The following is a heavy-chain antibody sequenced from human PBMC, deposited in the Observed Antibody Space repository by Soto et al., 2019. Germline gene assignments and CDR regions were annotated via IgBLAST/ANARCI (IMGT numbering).Heavy chain of an antibody. D-gene: IGHD2-21*02. V-gene: IGHV3-15*04. J-gene: IGHJ4*02. CDR1: GSIFAMAD. CDR2: IDSTLDADKT. Sequence: CGFPTLCCASSGSIFAMADMNVAFHTPGEELEWIRQIDSTLDADKTDFAAPVKGRFTLSRDDSKNTVYLQMNGLEIEDTGMYYCVTRGTGVATAGSDYWGQGTLVTVSP. CDR3: VTRGTGVATAGSDY.